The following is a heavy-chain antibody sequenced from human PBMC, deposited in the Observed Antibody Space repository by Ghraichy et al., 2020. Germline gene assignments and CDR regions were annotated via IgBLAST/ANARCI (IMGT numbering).Heavy chain of an antibody. J-gene: IGHJ4*02. Sequence: SETLSLTCTVSGGSISSYYWSWIRQPAGKGLEWIGRIYTSGSTNYNPSLKSRVTMSVDTSKNQFSLKLSSVTAADTAVYYCARGGDCSGGSCYFDWDYFDYWGQGTLVTVSS. CDR3: ARGGDCSGGSCYFDWDYFDY. V-gene: IGHV4-4*07. CDR2: IYTSGST. D-gene: IGHD2-15*01. CDR1: GGSISSYY.